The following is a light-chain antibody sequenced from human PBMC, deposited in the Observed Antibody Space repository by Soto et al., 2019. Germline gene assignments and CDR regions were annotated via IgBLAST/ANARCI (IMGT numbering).Light chain of an antibody. CDR2: GAS. J-gene: IGKJ4*01. CDR3: YQYCSAPLT. V-gene: IGKV3-20*01. Sequence: EIVLTQSPCTLSLSPGERATLSCRATQSVSSSYLAWYQQKPGQAPMLLIYGASSRATGIPDRCSGSGSGTDFSLTISSMEPEDVAVYYCYQYCSAPLTFGGGTKVEIK. CDR1: QSVSSSY.